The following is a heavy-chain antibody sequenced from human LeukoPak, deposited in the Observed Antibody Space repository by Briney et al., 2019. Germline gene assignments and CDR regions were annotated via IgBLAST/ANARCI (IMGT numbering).Heavy chain of an antibody. D-gene: IGHD3-22*01. Sequence: ASVKVSCNASGGTISSYAISWVRQAPGPGLEWMGRINTNSGGTNYAHKSQSRVTMTRDTSISTVYTELSRLRTDDTAVYYCARVGYYESRGCYECWGQGTLVTVSS. V-gene: IGHV1-2*06. CDR1: GGTISSYA. CDR2: INTNSGGT. CDR3: ARVGYYESRGCYEC. J-gene: IGHJ4*02.